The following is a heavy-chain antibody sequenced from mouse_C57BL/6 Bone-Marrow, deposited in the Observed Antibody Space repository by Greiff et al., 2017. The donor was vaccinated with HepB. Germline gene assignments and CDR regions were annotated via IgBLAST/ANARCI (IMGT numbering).Heavy chain of an antibody. Sequence: QVQLQQSGPELVKPGASVKISCKASGYTFTDYYINWVKQRPGQGLEWIGWIFPGSGSTYYNEKFKGKATLTVDKSSSTAYMLLSSLTSEDSAVYFCATYYGSSYGYYAMDYWGQGTSVTVSS. CDR3: ATYYGSSYGYYAMDY. V-gene: IGHV1-75*01. CDR2: IFPGSGST. J-gene: IGHJ4*01. CDR1: GYTFTDYY. D-gene: IGHD1-1*01.